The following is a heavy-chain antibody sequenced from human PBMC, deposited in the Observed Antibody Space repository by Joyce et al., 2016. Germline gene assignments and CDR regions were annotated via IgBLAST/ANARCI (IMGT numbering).Heavy chain of an antibody. CDR2: IIPLSGTA. J-gene: IGHJ4*02. CDR3: ARGGGAPGTAARLDY. D-gene: IGHD1-7*01. Sequence: QVQLVQSGAEVKTPGSSVKVSCKASGGSFNRYTINWVRQAPGQGVEWMGGIIPLSGTANYAQKFQDRVTITADGLTSTVYMELFSLRSDDTAVYFCARGGGAPGTAARLDYWGQGTLVIVSS. V-gene: IGHV1-69*01. CDR1: GGSFNRYT.